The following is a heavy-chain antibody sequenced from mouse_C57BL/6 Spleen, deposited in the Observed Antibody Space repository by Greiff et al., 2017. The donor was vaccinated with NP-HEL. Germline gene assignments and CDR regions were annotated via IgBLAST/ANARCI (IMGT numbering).Heavy chain of an antibody. Sequence: QVQLKQPGAELVKPGASVKLSCKASGYTFTSYWMQWVKQRPGQGLEWIGEIDPSDSYTNYNQKFKGKATLTVDTSSSTAYMQLSSLTSEDSAVYYCARWPITTVVEFAYWGQGTLVTVSA. V-gene: IGHV1-50*01. CDR3: ARWPITTVVEFAY. D-gene: IGHD1-1*01. J-gene: IGHJ3*01. CDR1: GYTFTSYW. CDR2: IDPSDSYT.